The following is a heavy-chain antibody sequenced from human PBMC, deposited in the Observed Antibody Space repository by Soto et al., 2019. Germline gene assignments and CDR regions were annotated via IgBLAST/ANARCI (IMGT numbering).Heavy chain of an antibody. CDR1: GGTFSSYA. D-gene: IGHD2-15*01. CDR3: ARESRCCSGGSCYFLPVSDY. CDR2: IIPSFGTA. Sequence: QVQLVQSGAEVKKPGSSVKVSCKASGGTFSSYAISWVRQAPGQGLEWMGGIIPSFGTANYAQKFQGRVTITADESTSTSYMELSSLRSEDKAVYYCARESRCCSGGSCYFLPVSDYWGQGTLVTVSS. J-gene: IGHJ4*02. V-gene: IGHV1-69*12.